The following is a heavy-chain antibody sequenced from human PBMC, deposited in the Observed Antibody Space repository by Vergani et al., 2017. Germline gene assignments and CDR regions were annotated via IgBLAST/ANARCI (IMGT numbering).Heavy chain of an antibody. CDR3: TRHVPCGDGACLHFDH. CDR2: INPIDSKI. Sequence: EVMLVQSGAEVKKPGESLKISCKYSESSFISNEIAWVRQMSRKGLQWMGNINPIDSKIAYSPSFQGQATMSLDKSITTAYLQWRSLKASDTAIYYCTRHVPCGDGACLHFDHWGQGTQVTVSS. CDR1: ESSFISNE. V-gene: IGHV5-51*01. D-gene: IGHD2-21*01. J-gene: IGHJ4*02.